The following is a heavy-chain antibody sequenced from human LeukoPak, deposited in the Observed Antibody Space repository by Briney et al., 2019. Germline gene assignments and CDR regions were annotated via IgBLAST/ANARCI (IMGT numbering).Heavy chain of an antibody. V-gene: IGHV4-59*01. Sequence: SETLSLTCTVSGGSISSFYWSWIRQPPGKGLEWIGYIYYSGDTNYNPSLKNRVTMSVDTSKNHFSLKLTSVTAADTAAYYCARGYSANYGRFDYWGLGTLVTVSS. CDR3: ARGYSANYGRFDY. CDR1: GGSISSFY. D-gene: IGHD4/OR15-4a*01. J-gene: IGHJ4*02. CDR2: IYYSGDT.